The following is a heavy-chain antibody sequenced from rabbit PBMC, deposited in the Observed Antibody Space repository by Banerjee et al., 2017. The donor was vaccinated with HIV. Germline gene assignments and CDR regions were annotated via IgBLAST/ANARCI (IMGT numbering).Heavy chain of an antibody. Sequence: QSLEESGGDLVKPGASLTLTCKASGFDFSSYWMCWVRQAPGKGLEWIGCIYSSSGTTYYASWAKGRFTISKTSSTTVTLQMTSLTAADTATYFCARAGGVGYSNYFNLWGQGTLVTVS. CDR2: IYSSSGTT. CDR3: ARAGGVGYSNYFNL. V-gene: IGHV1S40*01. CDR1: GFDFSSYW. D-gene: IGHD1-1*01. J-gene: IGHJ4*01.